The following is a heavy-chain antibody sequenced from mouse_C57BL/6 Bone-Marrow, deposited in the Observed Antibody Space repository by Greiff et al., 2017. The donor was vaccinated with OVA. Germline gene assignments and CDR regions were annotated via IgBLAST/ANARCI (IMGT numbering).Heavy chain of an antibody. D-gene: IGHD3-3*01. CDR1: GYAFSDYY. CDR3: ARGGLGGAFEV. CDR2: INPNYGAT. V-gene: IGHV1-39*01. Sequence: EVQLQQSGAELVKPGASVKISCKASGYAFSDYYMNWVKQSHGKGLEWIGMINPNYGATSYNQKFKGKATLTVDQSSSTAYMQLNSLTSEDSAVYYCARGGLGGAFEVWGTGATVTVSS. J-gene: IGHJ1*03.